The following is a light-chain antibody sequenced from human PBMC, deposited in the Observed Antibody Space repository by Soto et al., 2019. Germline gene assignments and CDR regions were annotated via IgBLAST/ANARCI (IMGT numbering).Light chain of an antibody. CDR3: QQYDDLPLT. J-gene: IGKJ4*01. V-gene: IGKV1-33*01. Sequence: DIQMTQSPSSLSASVGDRVTITCQASQDINNYLNWYQQKPGTAPKLLISDSSNLHSGVPSRFTGSASGTDFTLSTSSLQPDDFATYYCQQYDDLPLTCGGGTRIEIK. CDR1: QDINNY. CDR2: DSS.